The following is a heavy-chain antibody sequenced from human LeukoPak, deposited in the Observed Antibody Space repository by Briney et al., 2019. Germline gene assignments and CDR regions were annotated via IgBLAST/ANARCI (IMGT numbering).Heavy chain of an antibody. CDR3: ASLGRDC. J-gene: IGHJ4*02. D-gene: IGHD1-26*01. CDR2: ISGSGVST. CDR1: GFTFSSYS. V-gene: IGHV3-23*01. Sequence: PGGSLRLSCAASGFTFSSYSMNWVRQAPGKGLEWVSAISGSGVSTYYADSVKGRFTVSRDNSKNTLYLQMSSLRAEDTAVYYCASLGRDCWGQGTLVTVSS.